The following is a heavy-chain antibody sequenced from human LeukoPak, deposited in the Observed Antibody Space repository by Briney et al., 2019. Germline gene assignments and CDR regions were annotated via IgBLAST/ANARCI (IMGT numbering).Heavy chain of an antibody. J-gene: IGHJ4*02. CDR1: GGSISSSSYY. V-gene: IGHV4-39*01. Sequence: SETLSLTCTVSGGSISSSSYYWGWIRQPPGKGLEWIGSIYYSGSTYYNPSLKSRVTISVDTSKNQSSLKLSSVTAADTAVYYCARRESGSYYPYLFDYWGQGTLVTVSS. CDR2: IYYSGST. CDR3: ARRESGSYYPYLFDY. D-gene: IGHD1-26*01.